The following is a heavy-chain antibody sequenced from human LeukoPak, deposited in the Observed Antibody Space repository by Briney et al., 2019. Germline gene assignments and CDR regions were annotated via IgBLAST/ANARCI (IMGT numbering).Heavy chain of an antibody. D-gene: IGHD3-22*01. CDR1: GFTFDDYA. J-gene: IGHJ5*02. Sequence: GGSLRLSCAAPGFTFDDYAMHWVRQAPGKCLEWVSGISWNSGSIGYADSVKGRFTISRDNAKNSLYLQMNSLRAEDMALYYCAKDRGYYDSSGYYDHWGQGTLVTVSS. V-gene: IGHV3-9*03. CDR3: AKDRGYYDSSGYYDH. CDR2: ISWNSGSI.